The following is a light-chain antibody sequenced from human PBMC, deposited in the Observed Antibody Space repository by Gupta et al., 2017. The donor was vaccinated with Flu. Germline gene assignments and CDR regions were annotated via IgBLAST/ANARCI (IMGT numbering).Light chain of an antibody. CDR1: QSLVYSDGNTY. V-gene: IGKV2-30*01. J-gene: IGKJ3*01. CDR3: RQGTHWPPS. CDR2: KVS. Sequence: DVVMTQSPLSLPVTLGQPASISCRSSQSLVYSDGNTYLNWFQQRPGQSPRRLIYKVSNRDSGVPVRFSGSGSGTDFTLKISRVEAEDVGVYYCRQGTHWPPSFGHGTKVDIK.